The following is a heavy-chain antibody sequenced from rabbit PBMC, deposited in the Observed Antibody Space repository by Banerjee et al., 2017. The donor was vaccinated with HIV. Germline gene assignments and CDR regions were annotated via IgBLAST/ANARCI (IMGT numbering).Heavy chain of an antibody. Sequence: LEESGGGLVKPGGTLTLTCTVSGFSFSSNWICWVRQAPGKGLEWIACIDTSNGDTDYANWPKGRFTISKASSTTVTLQMTSLTAADTATYFCATRINGPDYPTSLNLWGPGTLVTVS. CDR2: IDTSNGDT. CDR3: ATRINGPDYPTSLNL. CDR1: GFSFSSNW. J-gene: IGHJ4*01. V-gene: IGHV1S45*01. D-gene: IGHD6-1*01.